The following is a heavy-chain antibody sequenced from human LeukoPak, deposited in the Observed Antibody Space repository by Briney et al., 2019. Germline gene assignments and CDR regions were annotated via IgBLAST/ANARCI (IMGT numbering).Heavy chain of an antibody. D-gene: IGHD2-15*01. V-gene: IGHV3-7*01. CDR1: GLRFTSYW. Sequence: GGSLRLSCAASGLRFTSYWMSWVRQAPGKGLEWVANINQGGNTVNYVDSMKGRVSISRDNANNALFLQMHSLRFEDTAIYYCATTFPYCGDGTCKLGGQGAQVTVSS. CDR3: ATTFPYCGDGTCKL. CDR2: INQGGNTV. J-gene: IGHJ4*02.